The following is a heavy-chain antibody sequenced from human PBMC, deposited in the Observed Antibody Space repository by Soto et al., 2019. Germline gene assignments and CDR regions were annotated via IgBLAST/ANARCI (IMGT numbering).Heavy chain of an antibody. CDR1: GFTFSSYA. J-gene: IGHJ6*02. V-gene: IGHV3-30-3*01. CDR2: IPYDGSDK. Sequence: GGSLRLSCAASGFTFSSYAMHWVRQAPGKGLEWVAVIPYDGSDKYYADSVKGRFTISRDNSKNTLHLQMNSLRAEDTAVYYCAKDIGTAYYYYYGMDVWGQGTTVTVSS. CDR3: AKDIGTAYYYYYGMDV. D-gene: IGHD3-16*02.